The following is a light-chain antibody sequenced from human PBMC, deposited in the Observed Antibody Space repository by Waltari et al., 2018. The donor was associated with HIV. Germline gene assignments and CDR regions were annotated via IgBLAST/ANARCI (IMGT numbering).Light chain of an antibody. J-gene: IGKJ1*01. CDR3: QQYKTWPLT. V-gene: IGKV3-15*01. Sequence: ETVMTQSPGTLSVSPGRRATLSCRASQNVFSDLAWYHQKPGQAPRLLLFGASKRATGVPARFSGSGSGTEFTLTITSLQSEDYGLYHCQQYKTWPLTFGQGTRVEIK. CDR2: GAS. CDR1: QNVFSD.